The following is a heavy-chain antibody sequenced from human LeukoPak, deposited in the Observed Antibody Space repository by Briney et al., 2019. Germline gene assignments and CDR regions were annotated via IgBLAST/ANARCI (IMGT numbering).Heavy chain of an antibody. CDR2: IWYDGSNK. CDR3: AKLIVGAATGPDAFDI. J-gene: IGHJ3*02. CDR1: GFTFSSYG. D-gene: IGHD1-26*01. Sequence: PGRSLRLSCAASGFTFSSYGMHWVRQAPGKGGEWGAVIWYDGSNKYYADSVKGRFTISRDNSKNTLYLQMNSLRAEDTAVYYCAKLIVGAATGPDAFDIWGQGTMVTVSS. V-gene: IGHV3-33*06.